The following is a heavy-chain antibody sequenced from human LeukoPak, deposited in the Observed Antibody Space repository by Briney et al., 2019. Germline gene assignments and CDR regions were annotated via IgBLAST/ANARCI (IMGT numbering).Heavy chain of an antibody. V-gene: IGHV4-59*01. CDR3: ARDGYMNGVYYYYGMDV. CDR2: IYYSGST. D-gene: IGHD6-13*01. CDR1: GGSFSGYY. J-gene: IGHJ6*02. Sequence: PSETLSLTCAVYGGSFSGYYWSWIRQPPGKGLEWIGYIYYSGSTNYNPSLKSRVTISVDTSKNQFSLKLSSVTAADTAVYYCARDGYMNGVYYYYGMDVWGQGTTVTVSS.